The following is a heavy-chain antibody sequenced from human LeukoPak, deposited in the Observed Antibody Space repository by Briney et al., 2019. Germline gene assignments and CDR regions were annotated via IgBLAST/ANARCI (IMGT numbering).Heavy chain of an antibody. Sequence: SETLSLTCAAYGGSFSGYYWSWIRQPPGKGLEWIGEINHSGSTNYNPSLKSRVTISGDTSKNQFSLKLSSVTAADTAVYYCARHDIVTGYYHRHFDYWGPGTLVTVSS. CDR1: GGSFSGYY. CDR2: INHSGST. V-gene: IGHV4-34*01. D-gene: IGHD3-9*01. J-gene: IGHJ4*01. CDR3: ARHDIVTGYYHRHFDY.